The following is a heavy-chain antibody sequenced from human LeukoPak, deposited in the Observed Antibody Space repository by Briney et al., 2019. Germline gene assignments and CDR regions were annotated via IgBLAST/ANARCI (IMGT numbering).Heavy chain of an antibody. V-gene: IGHV1-2*02. D-gene: IGHD6-19*01. J-gene: IGHJ3*02. CDR2: INPNSRGT. CDR1: GYTFTGYY. Sequence: ASVKVSCKASGYTFTGYYMHWVRQAPGQGLEWMGWINPNSRGTNYAQKFQGRVTMTRDTSTSTAYMELSRLRSDDTAVYYCARAEKGSGWYDDAFDIWGQGTMVTVSS. CDR3: ARAEKGSGWYDDAFDI.